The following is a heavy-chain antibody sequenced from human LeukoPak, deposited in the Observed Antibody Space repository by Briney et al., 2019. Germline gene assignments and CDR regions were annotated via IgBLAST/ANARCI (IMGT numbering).Heavy chain of an antibody. CDR1: GDSISSSPEY. J-gene: IGHJ5*01. CDR3: SRPFATGVDGRGCFHS. CDR2: INYSGTT. Sequence: SETLSLTCSVSGDSISSSPEYWGWTRQPPGKGLEYIGSINYSGTTYKHPSRRGHVTISVHTSKTQYSRKVTAMTAADSVVYYWSRPFATGVDGRGCFHSWGQGTLVTVSS. D-gene: IGHD3-10*02. V-gene: IGHV4-39*01.